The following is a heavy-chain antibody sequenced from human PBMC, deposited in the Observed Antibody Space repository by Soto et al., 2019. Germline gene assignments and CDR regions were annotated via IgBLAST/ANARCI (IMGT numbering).Heavy chain of an antibody. V-gene: IGHV1-18*01. CDR2: ISAYNGNT. CDR1: GYTFTSYG. CDR3: AREILHRRAPSTDY. Sequence: ASVKVSCKASGYTFTSYGISWVRQAPGQGLERMGWISAYNGNTNYAQKLQGRVTMTTDTSTSTAYMELRSLRSDDTAVYYCAREILHRRAPSTDYWGQGTLVTVSS. J-gene: IGHJ4*02. D-gene: IGHD1-26*01.